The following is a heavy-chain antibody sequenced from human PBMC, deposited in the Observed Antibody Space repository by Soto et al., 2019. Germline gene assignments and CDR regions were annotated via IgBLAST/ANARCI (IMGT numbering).Heavy chain of an antibody. CDR1: GGSFSGYY. V-gene: IGHV4-34*01. D-gene: IGHD6-6*01. CDR2: INHSGST. Sequence: SETLSLTCAVYGGSFSGYYWSWIRQPPGKGLEWIGEINHSGSTNYNPSLKSRVTISVDTSKNQFSLKLSSVTAADTAVYYCALEYEYDAFDIWGQGTMVTVSS. CDR3: ALEYEYDAFDI. J-gene: IGHJ3*02.